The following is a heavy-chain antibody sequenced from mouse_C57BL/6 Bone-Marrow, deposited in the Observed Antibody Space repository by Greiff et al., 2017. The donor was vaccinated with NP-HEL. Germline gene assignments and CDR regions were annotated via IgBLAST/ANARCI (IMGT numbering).Heavy chain of an antibody. CDR2: IDPSDSYT. J-gene: IGHJ4*01. D-gene: IGHD1-1*01. V-gene: IGHV1-50*01. CDR1: GYTFTSYW. CDR3: ARGNYGSRDYYAMDY. Sequence: VQLQQPGAELVKPGASVKLSCKASGYTFTSYWMQWVKQRPGQGLEWIGEIDPSDSYTNYNQKFKGKATLTVDTSSSTAYMQLSSLTSEDSAVYYCARGNYGSRDYYAMDYWGQGTSVTVSS.